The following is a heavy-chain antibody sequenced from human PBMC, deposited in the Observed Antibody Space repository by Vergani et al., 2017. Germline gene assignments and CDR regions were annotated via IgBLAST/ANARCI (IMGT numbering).Heavy chain of an antibody. V-gene: IGHV4-4*02. CDR2: INHSGST. CDR3: ARGKRYCGGGSCPNGWYFDL. D-gene: IGHD2-15*01. Sequence: VQLVESGGGLVQPGGSLRLSCAASGFTFSSYWMSWVRQAPGKGLEWMGEINHSGSTNYNPSIKSRVTISVDTSKKQFSLQLSSVTAADTAVYYCARGKRYCGGGSCPNGWYFDLWGRGTLVTVSS. CDR1: GFTFSSYW. J-gene: IGHJ2*01.